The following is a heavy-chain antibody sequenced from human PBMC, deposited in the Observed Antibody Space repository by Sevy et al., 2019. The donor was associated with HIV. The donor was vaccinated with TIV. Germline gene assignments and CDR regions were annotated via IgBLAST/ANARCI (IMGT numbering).Heavy chain of an antibody. V-gene: IGHV3-30*04. CDR3: ARLFSCGGDCYYLDY. CDR1: GFTFSSYD. D-gene: IGHD2-21*02. CDR2: TSHDGKYN. J-gene: IGHJ4*02. Sequence: GGSLRLSCAGSGFTFSSYDMHWVRQATGKGLEWVAVTSHDGKYNNYADSVKVRFTISRDNFKNTLYLQMNSLRVEDTAVYFCARLFSCGGDCYYLDYWGQGALVTVSS.